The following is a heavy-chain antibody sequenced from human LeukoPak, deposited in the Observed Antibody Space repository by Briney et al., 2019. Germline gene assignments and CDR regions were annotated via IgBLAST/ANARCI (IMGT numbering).Heavy chain of an antibody. CDR3: AREQKGVISSFDY. D-gene: IGHD3-10*01. CDR1: GGSISSGSYY. CDR2: IYTSGST. V-gene: IGHV4-61*02. Sequence: SETLSLTYTVSGGSISSGSYYWSWIRQPAGKGLEWIGRIYTSGSTNYNPSLKSRVTISVDTSKNQFSLKLRSVTAADTAVYYCAREQKGVISSFDYWGQGTLVTVSS. J-gene: IGHJ4*02.